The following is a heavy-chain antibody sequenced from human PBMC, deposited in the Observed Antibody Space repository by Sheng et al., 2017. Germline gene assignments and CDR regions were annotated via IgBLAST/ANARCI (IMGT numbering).Heavy chain of an antibody. CDR1: GGSFSGYY. D-gene: IGHD2-15*01. J-gene: IGHJ5*02. V-gene: IGHV4-34*01. Sequence: QVQLQQWGAGLLKPSETLSLTCAVYGGSFSGYYWSWIRQPPGKGLEWIGEINHSGSTNYNPSLKSRVTISVDTSKNQFSLKLSSVTAADTAVYYCARGLPPGIVVVVAATGGNWFDPWGQGTLVTVSS. CDR3: ARGLPPGIVVVVAATGGNWFDP. CDR2: INHSGST.